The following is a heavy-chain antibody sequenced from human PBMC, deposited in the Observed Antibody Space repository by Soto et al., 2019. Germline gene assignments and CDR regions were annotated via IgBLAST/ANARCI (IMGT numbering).Heavy chain of an antibody. Sequence: QVQLVQSGAEVKKPGASVKVSCKASGYIFTSYGISWVRQAPGQGLEWMGWITAYNGNTNYAQKFQGRVTMTTDTXTTXANMELRSLRSDDTAVYYCARRSITMVRGVSPNDYWGQGTLVTVSS. CDR2: ITAYNGNT. CDR3: ARRSITMVRGVSPNDY. CDR1: GYIFTSYG. J-gene: IGHJ4*02. V-gene: IGHV1-18*01. D-gene: IGHD3-10*01.